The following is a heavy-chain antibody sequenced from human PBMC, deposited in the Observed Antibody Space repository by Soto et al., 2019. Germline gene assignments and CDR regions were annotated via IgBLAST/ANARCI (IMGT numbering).Heavy chain of an antibody. J-gene: IGHJ5*02. CDR3: ARGRIVWFGEAPNWFDP. CDR1: GGSISSGDYY. Sequence: QVQLQESGPGLVKPSQTLSLTCTVSGGSISSGDYYWSWIRQPPGKGLEGIGYIYYSGSTYYNPSLNRRGTISVDTSKNQFSLKLSSVTAADTAVYYCARGRIVWFGEAPNWFDPWGQGTLVTVSS. D-gene: IGHD3-10*01. V-gene: IGHV4-30-4*01. CDR2: IYYSGST.